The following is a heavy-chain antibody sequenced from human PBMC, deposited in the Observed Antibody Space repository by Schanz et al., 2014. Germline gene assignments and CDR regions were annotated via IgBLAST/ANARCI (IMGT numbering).Heavy chain of an antibody. CDR1: GGSISSSSYY. J-gene: IGHJ4*02. CDR2: IYASGGT. D-gene: IGHD1-26*01. CDR3: ARRGIGGTYYREPFDY. V-gene: IGHV4-39*01. Sequence: QLQLQESGPGLVKPSETLSLTCTVSGGSISSSSYYWGWIRQPPGKGLEWIGSIYASGGTYYNPSLKRRATIPVATPKTLSPRRLSSVTAADTAVYFCARRGIGGTYYREPFDYWGQGTLVTVSS.